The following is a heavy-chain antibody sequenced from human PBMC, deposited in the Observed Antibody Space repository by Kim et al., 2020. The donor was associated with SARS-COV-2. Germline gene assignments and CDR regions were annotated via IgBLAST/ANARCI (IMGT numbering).Heavy chain of an antibody. CDR1: GGTFSSYA. CDR2: IIPIFGTA. CDR3: ASLVHSGSDALDI. D-gene: IGHD3-22*01. Sequence: SVKVSCKASGGTFSSYAISWVRQAPGQGLEWMGGIIPIFGTANYAQKFQGRVTITADESTSTAYMELSSLRSEDTAVYYCASLVHSGSDALDIWGQGTMVTVSS. V-gene: IGHV1-69*13. J-gene: IGHJ3*02.